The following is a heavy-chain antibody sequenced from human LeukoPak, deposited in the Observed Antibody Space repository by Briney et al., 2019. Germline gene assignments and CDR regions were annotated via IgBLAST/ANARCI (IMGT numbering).Heavy chain of an antibody. D-gene: IGHD4-17*01. CDR2: ISGSGGST. CDR3: ARAQDYGDDNWFDP. V-gene: IGHV3-23*01. CDR1: GFAFSSYA. J-gene: IGHJ5*02. Sequence: PGGSLRLSCAASGFAFSSYAMSWVRQAPGKGLEWVSAISGSGGSTYYADSVKGRFTISRDNSKNTLYLQMNSLRAEDTAVYYCARAQDYGDDNWFDPWGQGTLVTVSS.